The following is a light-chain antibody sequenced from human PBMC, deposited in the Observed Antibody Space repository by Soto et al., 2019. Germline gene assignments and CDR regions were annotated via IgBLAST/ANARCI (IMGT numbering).Light chain of an antibody. J-gene: IGKJ2*01. Sequence: EIVLTQSPGTLSLSPGERATLSCRASQSVSSSYLAWYQQNPGQAPRLLIYGASSRATGIPDRFSGSGSGTDFTITISRLEPEEFAVYYCQQYGSSPPMYTFGQGTKIEIK. CDR2: GAS. CDR1: QSVSSSY. CDR3: QQYGSSPPMYT. V-gene: IGKV3-20*01.